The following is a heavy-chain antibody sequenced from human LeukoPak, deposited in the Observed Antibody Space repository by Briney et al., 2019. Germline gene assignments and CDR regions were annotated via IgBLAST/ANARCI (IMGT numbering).Heavy chain of an antibody. CDR2: IIPIFGTA. D-gene: IGHD7-27*01. V-gene: IGHV1-69*05. CDR3: ARDVANWAHFDY. J-gene: IGHJ4*02. CDR1: GGTFSSHA. Sequence: ASVKVSCKASGGTFSSHAISWVRQAPGQGLEWMGGIIPIFGTANYAQKFQGRVTITTDESTSTAYMELSRLTSDDTAVYYCARDVANWAHFDYWGQGTLVTVSS.